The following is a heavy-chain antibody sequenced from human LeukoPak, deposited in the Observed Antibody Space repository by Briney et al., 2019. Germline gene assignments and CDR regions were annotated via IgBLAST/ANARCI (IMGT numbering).Heavy chain of an antibody. CDR2: MYHSGST. Sequence: SETLSLTRTVSGYSISSGYYWGWIRQPPGKGLEWIGSMYHSGSTYYNPSLKSRVTISVDTSKNQFSLKLSSVTAADTAVYYCARAPHCSASSCYGGGYYFDYWGQGTLVTVSS. CDR3: ARAPHCSASSCYGGGYYFDY. D-gene: IGHD2-15*01. V-gene: IGHV4-38-2*02. CDR1: GYSISSGYY. J-gene: IGHJ4*02.